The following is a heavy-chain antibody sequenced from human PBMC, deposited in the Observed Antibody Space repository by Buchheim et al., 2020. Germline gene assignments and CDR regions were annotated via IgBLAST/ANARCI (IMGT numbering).Heavy chain of an antibody. Sequence: QVQLQESGPGLVKPSETLSLTCTVSGGSISSYYWSWIRQPPGKGLEWIGYIYYSGSTNYNPSLTSRVTISVDTSKNQFSLKLSSVTAADTAVYYCARASYDFWSGYYTGVWFDPWGQGTL. J-gene: IGHJ5*02. CDR3: ARASYDFWSGYYTGVWFDP. CDR1: GGSISSYY. V-gene: IGHV4-59*01. D-gene: IGHD3-3*01. CDR2: IYYSGST.